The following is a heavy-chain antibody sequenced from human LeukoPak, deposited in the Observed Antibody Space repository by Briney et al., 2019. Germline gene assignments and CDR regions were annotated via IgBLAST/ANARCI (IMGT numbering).Heavy chain of an antibody. CDR2: IDWDDDK. J-gene: IGHJ4*02. CDR1: GFSLITREEC. Sequence: SGPTLVNPTQTLTLTCTYPGFSLITREECVSWVRQHPGKALEWLALIDWDDDKYYSASLKTRLTISKDSSKNQVILTVTNLDPVDTATYYCARTTRGAGAYYFDYWGQGILVTVSS. D-gene: IGHD3-10*01. CDR3: ARTTRGAGAYYFDY. V-gene: IGHV2-70*18.